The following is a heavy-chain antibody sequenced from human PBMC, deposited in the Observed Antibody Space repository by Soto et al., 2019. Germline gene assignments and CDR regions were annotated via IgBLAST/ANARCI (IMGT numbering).Heavy chain of an antibody. Sequence: GASVKVSCKASGYTLTSYYMHWVRQAPGQGLEWMGIINPSGGSTSYAQKFQGRVTMTRDTSTSTVYMELSSLRSEDTAVYYCAREGGSGWPVDYWGQGTLVTVSS. J-gene: IGHJ4*02. CDR1: GYTLTSYY. D-gene: IGHD6-19*01. V-gene: IGHV1-46*01. CDR2: INPSGGST. CDR3: AREGGSGWPVDY.